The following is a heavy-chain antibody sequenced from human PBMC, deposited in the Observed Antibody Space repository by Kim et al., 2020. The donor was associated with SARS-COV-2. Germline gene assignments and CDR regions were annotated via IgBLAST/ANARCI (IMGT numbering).Heavy chain of an antibody. D-gene: IGHD3-10*01. CDR3: ARNRHITMVRSVITDYYYYGMDV. J-gene: IGHJ6*02. V-gene: IGHV3-33*01. CDR2: IWYDGSNK. Sequence: GGSLRLSCAASGFTFSSYGMHWVRQAPGKGLEWVAVIWYDGSNKYYADSVKGRFTISRDNSKNTLYLQMNSLRAEDTAVYYCARNRHITMVRSVITDYYYYGMDVWGQGTTVTVSS. CDR1: GFTFSSYG.